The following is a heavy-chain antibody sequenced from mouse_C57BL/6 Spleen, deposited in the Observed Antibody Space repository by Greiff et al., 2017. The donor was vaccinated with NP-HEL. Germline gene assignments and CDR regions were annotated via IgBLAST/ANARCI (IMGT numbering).Heavy chain of an antibody. Sequence: QVQLQQSGPELVKPGASVKISCKASGYAFSSSWMNWVKQRPGKGLEWIGRIYPGDGDTNYNGKFKGKATLTADKSSSTAYMQLSSLTSEDSAVYFCAGPIYYGSSDWYFDVWGTGTTVTVSS. D-gene: IGHD1-1*01. CDR3: AGPIYYGSSDWYFDV. V-gene: IGHV1-82*01. CDR2: IYPGDGDT. CDR1: GYAFSSSW. J-gene: IGHJ1*03.